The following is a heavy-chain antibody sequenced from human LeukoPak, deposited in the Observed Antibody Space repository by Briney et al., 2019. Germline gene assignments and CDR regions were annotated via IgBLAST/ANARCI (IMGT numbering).Heavy chain of an antibody. CDR2: MNSNRGNT. J-gene: IGHJ4*02. CDR3: ARGPITFGGVIVIPKPPFDY. D-gene: IGHD3-16*02. V-gene: IGHV1-8*01. Sequence: GVTVNLFCKASVHTFKIYDIKWVPHASRQAREDMRWMNSNRGNTGNAKKFQGRVTMTRNTSISTAYMELSSLRSEDTAVYYCARGPITFGGVIVIPKPPFDYWGQGTLVTVSS. CDR1: VHTFKIYD.